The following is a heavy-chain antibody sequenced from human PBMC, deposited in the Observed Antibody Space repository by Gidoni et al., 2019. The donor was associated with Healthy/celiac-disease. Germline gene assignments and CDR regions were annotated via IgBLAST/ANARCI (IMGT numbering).Heavy chain of an antibody. J-gene: IGHJ4*02. CDR3: AKLSSALVQHDY. Sequence: QVQLVQSGAEVKKPGSSVKVSCKASGGTFSSYAISWVRQAPGQGLEWMGGIIPICGTANYAQEFQGRVTITADESTSTAYMELSSLRSEDTAVYYCAKLSSALVQHDYWGQGTLVTVSS. CDR1: GGTFSSYA. V-gene: IGHV1-69*01. D-gene: IGHD6-13*01. CDR2: IIPICGTA.